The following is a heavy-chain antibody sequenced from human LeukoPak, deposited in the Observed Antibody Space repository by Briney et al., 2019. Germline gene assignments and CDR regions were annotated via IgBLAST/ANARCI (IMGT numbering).Heavy chain of an antibody. CDR3: ARDIEGLDI. D-gene: IGHD3-16*02. V-gene: IGHV1-69*04. CDR1: GGTFSSYA. J-gene: IGHJ3*02. CDR2: IIPLLDLA. Sequence: GSSVKVSCKASGGTFSSYAISWVRQAPGQGLVWMGKIIPLLDLANYAQNFQGRVTFIADTSTSTIYMELISLRSEDTAVYYCARDIEGLDIWGHGTMATVSS.